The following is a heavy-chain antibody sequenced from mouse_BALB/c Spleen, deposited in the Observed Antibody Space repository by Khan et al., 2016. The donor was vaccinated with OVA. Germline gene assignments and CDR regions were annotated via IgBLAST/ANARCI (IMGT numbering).Heavy chain of an antibody. Sequence: EVQLQESGPELVKPGASVKMSCKASGYTFTSYVMHWVKQKPGQGLEWIGYISPNSDGSKYNEKFRGKATLTSDKSSCTAYMELSSLTSEDSGVYYCLRSLYYYGSAYEGFAYWGQGTLVTVSA. J-gene: IGHJ3*01. V-gene: IGHV1S136*01. D-gene: IGHD1-1*01. CDR3: LRSLYYYGSAYEGFAY. CDR2: ISPNSDGS. CDR1: GYTFTSYV.